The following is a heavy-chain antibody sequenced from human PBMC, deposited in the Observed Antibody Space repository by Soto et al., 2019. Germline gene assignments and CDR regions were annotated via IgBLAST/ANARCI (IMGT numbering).Heavy chain of an antibody. Sequence: ASETLSLTCTVSGGSISSPYYWGWIRQSPGKGLEWIGDIYYGGSTYYNPSLKSRVTISVDTSKDQFSLKLSSVTAADTAVYYCAYSTGWYRLALWGQGTLVT. D-gene: IGHD6-19*01. CDR3: AYSTGWYRLAL. CDR1: GGSISSPYY. CDR2: IYYGGST. V-gene: IGHV4-39*01. J-gene: IGHJ3*01.